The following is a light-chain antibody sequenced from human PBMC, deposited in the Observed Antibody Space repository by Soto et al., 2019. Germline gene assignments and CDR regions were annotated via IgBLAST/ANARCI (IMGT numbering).Light chain of an antibody. CDR2: DDT. CDR3: QVWDVSSDLRV. CDR1: NIGSKN. Sequence: SSELTQAPSVSVAPGQTARISCGGNNIGSKNVHWYQQKPGQAPVLVVYDDTDRPSGIPARFSGSDSGNTATLTISRVEDGDEADYFCQVWDVSSDLRVFGTGTKVTVL. J-gene: IGLJ1*01. V-gene: IGLV3-21*02.